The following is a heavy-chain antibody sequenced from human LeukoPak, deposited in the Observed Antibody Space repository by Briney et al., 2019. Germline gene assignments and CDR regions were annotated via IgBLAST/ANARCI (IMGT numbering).Heavy chain of an antibody. Sequence: GGSLRLSCAASGFTVSSNYMSWVRQAPGKGLEWVSVIYSGGSTYYADSVKGRFTISRDNSKNTLYLQMNSLRAEDTAVYYCASGSGSYRTPYYYMDVWLTGTTVTVSS. CDR1: GFTVSSNY. CDR3: ASGSGSYRTPYYYMDV. J-gene: IGHJ6*03. V-gene: IGHV3-53*01. CDR2: IYSGGST. D-gene: IGHD3-10*01.